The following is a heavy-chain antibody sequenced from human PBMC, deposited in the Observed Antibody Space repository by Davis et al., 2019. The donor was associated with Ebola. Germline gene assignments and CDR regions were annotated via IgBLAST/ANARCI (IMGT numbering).Heavy chain of an antibody. CDR1: GGSISSYY. J-gene: IGHJ4*02. CDR2: IYYSGST. V-gene: IGHV4-59*06. CDR3: ARVSRAAAGALDY. Sequence: PGGSLRLSCTVSGGSISSYYWSWIRQHPGKGLEWIGYIYYSGSTYYNPSLKSRVTISVDTSKNQFSLKLSSVTAADTAVYYCARVSRAAAGALDYWGQGTLVTVSS. D-gene: IGHD6-13*01.